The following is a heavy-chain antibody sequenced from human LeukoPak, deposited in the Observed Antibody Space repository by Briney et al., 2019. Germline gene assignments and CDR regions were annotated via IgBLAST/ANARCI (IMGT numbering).Heavy chain of an antibody. CDR1: GYTFASYG. CDR2: ISAYNGNT. CDR3: ARLDLVYGSGSYYDGMDV. D-gene: IGHD3-10*01. J-gene: IGHJ6*02. Sequence: ASVKVSCKASGYTFASYGISWVRQAPGQGLEWMGWISAYNGNTNYAQKLQGRVTMTTDTSTSTAYMELRSLRSEDTAVYYCARLDLVYGSGSYYDGMDVWGQGTTVTVSS. V-gene: IGHV1-18*01.